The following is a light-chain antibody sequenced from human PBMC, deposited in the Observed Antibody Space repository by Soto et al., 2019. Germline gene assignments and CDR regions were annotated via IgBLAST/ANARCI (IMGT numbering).Light chain of an antibody. CDR1: QSIYTY. CDR3: QQTYSTPLT. J-gene: IGKJ4*01. CDR2: AAS. Sequence: DIQMTQSPSSLSASVGDRVTITCRATQSIYTYLSWYQQKPGKAPKLLISAASSLESGVPSRFSGSVSGTDFSLTISSLQPEDFATYYCQQTYSTPLTFGGGTKVEIK. V-gene: IGKV1-39*01.